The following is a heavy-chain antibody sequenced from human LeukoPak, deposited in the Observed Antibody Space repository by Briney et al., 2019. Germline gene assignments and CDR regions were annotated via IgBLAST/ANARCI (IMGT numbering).Heavy chain of an antibody. Sequence: SETLSLTCTVSGGSISSYFWSWIRQPPGKGLEWVAYISNSGSTNYNPSLKSRVTISVDTSKNQLSLKLTSVTSADTAVYYCARGRYCSGGSCLDYWGQGTLVTVSS. CDR3: ARGRYCSGGSCLDY. V-gene: IGHV4-59*01. J-gene: IGHJ4*02. D-gene: IGHD2-15*01. CDR2: ISNSGST. CDR1: GGSISSYF.